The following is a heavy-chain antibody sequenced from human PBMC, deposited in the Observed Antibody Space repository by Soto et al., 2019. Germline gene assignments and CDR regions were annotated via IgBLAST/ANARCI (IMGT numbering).Heavy chain of an antibody. Sequence: QVQLVQSGAEVKKPGASVKVSCKASGYTFTSYAIHWVRQAPGQRLEWMGWINAGNGNTKYSQKFQGRVTITRDTSASTAYMELSCLRSEDTAVYYCARDLAFGLSDYWGQGTLVTVSS. V-gene: IGHV1-3*01. CDR1: GYTFTSYA. CDR3: ARDLAFGLSDY. J-gene: IGHJ4*02. D-gene: IGHD3-10*01. CDR2: INAGNGNT.